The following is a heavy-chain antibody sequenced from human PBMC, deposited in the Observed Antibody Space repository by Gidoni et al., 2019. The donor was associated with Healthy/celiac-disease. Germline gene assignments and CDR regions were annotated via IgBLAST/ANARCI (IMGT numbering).Heavy chain of an antibody. CDR2: IYPGDSDT. CDR3: ARRNYYGSSYYGMDV. D-gene: IGHD3-10*01. V-gene: IGHV5-51*01. CDR1: GYSFTSYW. J-gene: IGHJ6*02. Sequence: EVQLVHSGAEVKKPGESLTLSCNGSGYSFTSYWIGWVRQMPWKGLEWMGIIYPGDSDTRYSTSFQGQVTISADKSISTAYLQWSSLKASDTAMYYCARRNYYGSSYYGMDVWGQGTTVTVSS.